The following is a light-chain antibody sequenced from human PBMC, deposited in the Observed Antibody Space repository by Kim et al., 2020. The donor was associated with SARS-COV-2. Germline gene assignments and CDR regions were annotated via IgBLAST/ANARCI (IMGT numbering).Light chain of an antibody. V-gene: IGKV1D-12*01. CDR3: QQGNSFPRT. J-gene: IGKJ2*01. CDR2: GAS. Sequence: SASMGDRVTITCRASQTINSWLAWYQQKPGKVPELLIFGASNLQDGVPSRFSGSGSGTDFTLTISSLQPEDFATYYCQQGNSFPRTFGQGTKLEI. CDR1: QTINSW.